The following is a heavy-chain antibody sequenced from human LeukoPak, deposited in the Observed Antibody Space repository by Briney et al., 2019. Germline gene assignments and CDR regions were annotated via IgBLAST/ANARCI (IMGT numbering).Heavy chain of an antibody. CDR2: INTNTGNP. V-gene: IGHV7-4-1*02. J-gene: IGHJ6*02. D-gene: IGHD5-18*01. CDR1: GYTFTSYA. CDR3: AREIQLWLLSPYYYYGMDV. Sequence: ASVKVSCKASGYTFTSYAMHWVRQAPGQGLEWMGWINTNTGNPTYAQGFTGRFVFSLDTSVSTAYLQISSLKAEDTAVYYCAREIQLWLLSPYYYYGMDVWGQGTTVTVSS.